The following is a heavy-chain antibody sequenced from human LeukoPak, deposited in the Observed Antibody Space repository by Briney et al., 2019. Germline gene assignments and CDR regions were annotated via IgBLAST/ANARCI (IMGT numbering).Heavy chain of an antibody. D-gene: IGHD5-12*01. Sequence: SETLSPTCTVSGGSISSYYWSWIRQPPGKGLEWIGYIYYSGSTNYNPSLKSRVTISVDTSKNQFSLKLSSVTAADTAVYYCARSRDGYNFGYWGQGTLVTVSS. CDR1: GGSISSYY. V-gene: IGHV4-59*08. CDR2: IYYSGST. CDR3: ARSRDGYNFGY. J-gene: IGHJ4*02.